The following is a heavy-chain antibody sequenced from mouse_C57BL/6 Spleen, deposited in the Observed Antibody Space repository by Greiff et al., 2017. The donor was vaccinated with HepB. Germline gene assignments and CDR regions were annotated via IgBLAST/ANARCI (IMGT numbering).Heavy chain of an antibody. V-gene: IGHV1-50*01. D-gene: IGHD1-1*01. CDR2: IDPSDSYT. Sequence: QVQLKQPGAELVKPGASVKLSCKASGYTFTSYWMQWVKQRPGQGLEWIGEIDPSDSYTNYNQKFKGKATLTVDTSSSTAYMQLSSLTSEDSAVYYCARLHYGSSFDYWGQGTTLTVSS. J-gene: IGHJ2*01. CDR1: GYTFTSYW. CDR3: ARLHYGSSFDY.